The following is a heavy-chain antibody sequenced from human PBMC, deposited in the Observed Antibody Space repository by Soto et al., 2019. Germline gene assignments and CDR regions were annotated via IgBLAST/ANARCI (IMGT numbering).Heavy chain of an antibody. D-gene: IGHD5-12*01. CDR3: TRLQRRWLSSDS. J-gene: IGHJ4*02. CDR1: GGSISNSSYY. CDR2: IYYTGTS. Sequence: QLQLQESGPGLVKPSETLSLTCTVSGGSISNSSYYWGWIRQPPGKGLEWIGHIYYTGTSYSNPSLKGRVSLSVDTSKYQFSLKLNSMTAADTAVFYCTRLQRRWLSSDSWGQGTLVTVSS. V-gene: IGHV4-39*01.